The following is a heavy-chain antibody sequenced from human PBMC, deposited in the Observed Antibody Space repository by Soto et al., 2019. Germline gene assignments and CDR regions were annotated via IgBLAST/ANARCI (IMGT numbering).Heavy chain of an antibody. CDR3: ARGPLIIGERYYYYYYYMDV. D-gene: IGHD3-10*01. CDR2: IWYDGSNK. J-gene: IGHJ6*03. V-gene: IGHV3-33*01. CDR1: GFTFSSYG. Sequence: PGGSLRLSCAASGFTFSSYGMHWVRQAPGKGLEWVAVIWYDGSNKYYADSVKGRFTISRDNSKNTLYLQMNSLRAEDTAVYYCARGPLIIGERYYYYYYYMDVWGKGTTVTVSS.